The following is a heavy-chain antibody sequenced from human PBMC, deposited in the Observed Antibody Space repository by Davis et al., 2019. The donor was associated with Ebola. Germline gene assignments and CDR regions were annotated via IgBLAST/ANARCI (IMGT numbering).Heavy chain of an antibody. J-gene: IGHJ4*02. Sequence: GESLKISCAASRFTFSDSWMHWVRQSPGGGLEWVASIKSDVSYIYYAASVRGRFTVSRDNAKNSLYLQMTSLTVEDTAVYYCARKDFGDYAYSDYWGQGTLVTVSS. CDR1: RFTFSDSW. CDR2: IKSDVSYI. CDR3: ARKDFGDYAYSDY. D-gene: IGHD4-17*01. V-gene: IGHV3-21*01.